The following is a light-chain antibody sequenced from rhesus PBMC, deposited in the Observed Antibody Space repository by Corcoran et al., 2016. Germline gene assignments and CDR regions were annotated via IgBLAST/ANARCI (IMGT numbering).Light chain of an antibody. CDR1: QSLLHSNGNTY. CDR2: KVT. J-gene: IGKJ3*01. CDR3: MQSTKDPFT. V-gene: IGKV2S2*01. Sequence: DIVMTQTPLSLPVTPGEPASISCRSSQSLLHSNGNTYLDWYLQKPGQSPRLLIYKVTNRDSGVPDRVSGSGSGTDFTMKISRVGPEDVGVYYCMQSTKDPFTFGPGTKLDIK.